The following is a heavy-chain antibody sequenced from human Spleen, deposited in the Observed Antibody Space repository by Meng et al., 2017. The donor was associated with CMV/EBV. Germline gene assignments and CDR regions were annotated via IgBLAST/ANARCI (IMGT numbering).Heavy chain of an antibody. CDR2: IWYDGSNK. CDR1: GFTFSSYG. J-gene: IGHJ6*02. V-gene: IGHV3-33*06. CDR3: AKDGPYQLLATYYYYGMDV. D-gene: IGHD2-2*01. Sequence: LSLTCAASGFTFSSYGMHWVRQAPGKGLEWVAVIWYDGSNKYYADSVKGRFTISRDNSKNTLYLQMNSLRAEDTAVYYCAKDGPYQLLATYYYYGMDVWGQGTTVTVSS.